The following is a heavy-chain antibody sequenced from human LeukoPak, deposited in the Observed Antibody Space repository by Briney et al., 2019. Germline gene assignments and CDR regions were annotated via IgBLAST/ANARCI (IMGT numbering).Heavy chain of an antibody. Sequence: PGGSLRLSCAASGFTFSSYSMNWVRQAPGKGLEWVARINSDGIRTSHADSVQGRFTISRDNANNTLYLQMNSLRVEDTAVYYCARGGSGSGYHYYYYYMDVWGKGTTVTISS. V-gene: IGHV3-74*01. CDR3: ARGGSGSGYHYYYYYMDV. CDR1: GFTFSSYS. CDR2: INSDGIRT. J-gene: IGHJ6*03. D-gene: IGHD3-22*01.